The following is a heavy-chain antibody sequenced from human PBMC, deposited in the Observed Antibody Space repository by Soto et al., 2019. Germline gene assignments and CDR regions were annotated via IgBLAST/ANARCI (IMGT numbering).Heavy chain of an antibody. J-gene: IGHJ5*02. CDR1: GYTFTRYT. Sequence: ASVKVSCKASGYTFTRYTMNWVRQAPGQRLEWMGWINPDNGNTKSSQKFQDRVIITRDTSASTAYMDLSSLRSEDTAVYYCARGIATGLLDPWGQGTLVTVSS. CDR3: ARGIATGLLDP. CDR2: INPDNGNT. D-gene: IGHD2-15*01. V-gene: IGHV1-3*01.